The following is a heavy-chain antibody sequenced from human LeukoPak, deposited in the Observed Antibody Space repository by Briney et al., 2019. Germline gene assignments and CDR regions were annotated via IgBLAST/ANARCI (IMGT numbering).Heavy chain of an antibody. Sequence: GGSLRLSCTASGFTFNTYAMSWVRQAPGKGLEWVSSITSSGAHTYYADSVRGRFTISRDNSDNILYLQINSLIAEDPAINFCGKDLTAGVRGVMYRWGQGSLVTFSS. CDR1: GFTFNTYA. V-gene: IGHV3-23*01. J-gene: IGHJ4*02. CDR3: GKDLTAGVRGVMYR. CDR2: ITSSGAHT. D-gene: IGHD3-10*01.